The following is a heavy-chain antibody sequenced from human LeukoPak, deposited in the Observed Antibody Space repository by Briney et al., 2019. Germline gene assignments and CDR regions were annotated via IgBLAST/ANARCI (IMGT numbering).Heavy chain of an antibody. CDR3: ASSLSGTSNY. CDR1: AVTFSYYW. D-gene: IGHD1-26*01. V-gene: IGHV3-7*01. Sequence: PGGSLRLSCASSAVTFSYYWMNWVRQAPGKGLEWVANIKRDGSEKYYVDSVKGRFTISRDNAKNSLSLQMNSLRAEDTAVYYCASSLSGTSNYWGQGTLVTVSS. J-gene: IGHJ4*02. CDR2: IKRDGSEK.